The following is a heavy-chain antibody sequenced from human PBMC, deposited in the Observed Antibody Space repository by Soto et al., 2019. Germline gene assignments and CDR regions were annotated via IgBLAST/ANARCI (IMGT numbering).Heavy chain of an antibody. CDR1: GGSISSGDYY. V-gene: IGHV4-30-4*01. Sequence: PSETLSLTYTVSGGSISSGDYYWSWIRQPPGKGLEWIGYIYYSGSTYYNPSLKSRVTISVDTSKNQSSLKLSSVTAADTAVYYCARERPDGSRLDPWGQGTLVTVSS. CDR2: IYYSGST. CDR3: ARERPDGSRLDP. D-gene: IGHD6-13*01. J-gene: IGHJ5*02.